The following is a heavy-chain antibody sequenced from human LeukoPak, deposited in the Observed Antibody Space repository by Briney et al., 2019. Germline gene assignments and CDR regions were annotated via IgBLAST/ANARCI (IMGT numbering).Heavy chain of an antibody. CDR1: DYPFTNFG. V-gene: IGHV1-18*01. CDR3: ARVLIVEDSESHYFDY. CDR2: ISGYNSKT. D-gene: IGHD1-26*01. J-gene: IGHJ4*02. Sequence: GASVKVSCKASDYPFTNFGVSWVRQAPGQGLEWMGWISGYNSKTHYPRKFQGRVTMTTDTSTTTAYTELRTLRSDDTAVYYCARVLIVEDSESHYFDYWGQGTLVTVTS.